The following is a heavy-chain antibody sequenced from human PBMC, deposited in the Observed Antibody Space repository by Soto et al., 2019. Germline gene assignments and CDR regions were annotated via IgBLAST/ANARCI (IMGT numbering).Heavy chain of an antibody. D-gene: IGHD3-16*02. CDR1: GFKFSDYW. V-gene: IGHV3-7*03. CDR3: ARDGLLFSGPYRPSGFDY. Sequence: GGSLRLSCAASGFKFSDYWMSWVRQAPGKGLEWVGNIKHDTSEAHYADSVKGRFTITRDNIKNFLFLQMNGLRSDDTASYYCARDGLLFSGPYRPSGFDYWGLGTLVTVSS. J-gene: IGHJ4*02. CDR2: IKHDTSEA.